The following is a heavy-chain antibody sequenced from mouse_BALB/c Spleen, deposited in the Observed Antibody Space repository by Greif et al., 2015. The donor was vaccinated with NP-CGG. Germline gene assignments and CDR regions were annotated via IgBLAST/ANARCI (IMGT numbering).Heavy chain of an antibody. CDR3: ARDTTVDY. CDR2: ISSGGSYT. J-gene: IGHJ2*01. Sequence: EVQVVESGGGLVKPGGSLKLSCAASGFTFSSYAMSWVRQTPEKRLEWVATISSGGSYTYYPDSVKGRFTISRDNAKNTLYLQMSSLRSEDTAMYYCARDTTVDYWGQGTTLTVSS. D-gene: IGHD1-1*01. V-gene: IGHV5-9-3*01. CDR1: GFTFSSYA.